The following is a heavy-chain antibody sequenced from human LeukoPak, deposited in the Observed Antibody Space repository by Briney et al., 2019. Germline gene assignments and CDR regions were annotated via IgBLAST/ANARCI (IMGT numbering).Heavy chain of an antibody. CDR1: GGTFSSYA. J-gene: IGHJ4*02. Sequence: ASVKVSCKASGGTFSSYAISWVRQAPGQGLEWMGGIIPIFGTANYAQQFQGRVTITADESTSTAYMELSSLRSEDTAVYYCARVVSGRYYFDYWGQGTLVTVSS. CDR3: ARVVSGRYYFDY. V-gene: IGHV1-69*13. D-gene: IGHD3-3*01. CDR2: IIPIFGTA.